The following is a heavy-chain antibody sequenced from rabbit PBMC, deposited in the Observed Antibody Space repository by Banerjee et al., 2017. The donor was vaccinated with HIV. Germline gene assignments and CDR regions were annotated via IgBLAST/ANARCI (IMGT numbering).Heavy chain of an antibody. CDR2: IDGDNSART. V-gene: IGHV1S45*01. D-gene: IGHD1-1*01. CDR1: GFSFSRSYD. CDR3: ARGLNGVGYRLGL. Sequence: QEQLEESGGDLVKPEGSLTLTCTASGFSFSRSYDMCWVRQPPGKGLEWIACIDGDNSARTYYASWAKGRFTISKPSSTTVTLRMTSLTAADTATYFCARGLNGVGYRLGLWGQGTLVTVS. J-gene: IGHJ4*01.